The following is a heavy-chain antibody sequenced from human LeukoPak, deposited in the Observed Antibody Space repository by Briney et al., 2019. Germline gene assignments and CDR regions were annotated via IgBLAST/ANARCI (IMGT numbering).Heavy chain of an antibody. CDR2: ISYDGNHK. CDR3: AKDDNWRGSYNYYYMDV. Sequence: PGGSLRLSCAASGFTFSHYAMHWVRQAPGKGLEWVAVISYDGNHKYYADSVKGRFTISRDNSKNTLYVQMNSLRAEDTALYYCAKDDNWRGSYNYYYMDVWGKGTSVTVSS. D-gene: IGHD3-3*01. V-gene: IGHV3-30*07. CDR1: GFTFSHYA. J-gene: IGHJ6*03.